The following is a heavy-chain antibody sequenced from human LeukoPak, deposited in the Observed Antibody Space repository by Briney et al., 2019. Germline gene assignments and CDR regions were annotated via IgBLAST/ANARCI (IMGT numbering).Heavy chain of an antibody. CDR2: ILPIFGTA. V-gene: IGHV1-69*13. CDR1: GGTFSTYA. CDR3: ARSFHSSGWYNDY. D-gene: IGHD6-19*01. J-gene: IGHJ4*02. Sequence: ASVKVSCKASGGTFSTYAVSWGRQAPGQGLEWMGGILPIFGTANYAPEFQGRVTITADESTSTAYMELSSLRSEDTAVYYGARSFHSSGWYNDYWGQGTLVTVSS.